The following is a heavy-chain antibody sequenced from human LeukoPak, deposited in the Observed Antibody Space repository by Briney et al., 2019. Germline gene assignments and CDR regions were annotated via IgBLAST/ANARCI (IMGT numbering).Heavy chain of an antibody. CDR3: GREVRGSSGYFDY. CDR1: GFTFGDYA. D-gene: IGHD3-10*01. Sequence: GGSLRLSCTASGFTFGDYAMSWVRQSPGKGLEWVGFIRSKPYGGTTEYAASVKGRFTISRDNSKNTLYLQMNSLRAEDTAVYYCGREVRGSSGYFDYWGQGTLVTVSS. V-gene: IGHV3-49*04. CDR2: IRSKPYGGTT. J-gene: IGHJ4*02.